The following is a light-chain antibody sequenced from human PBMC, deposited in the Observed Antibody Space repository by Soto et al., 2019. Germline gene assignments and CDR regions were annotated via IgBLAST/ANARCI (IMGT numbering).Light chain of an antibody. CDR3: QQYNSWPLT. CDR1: QSVSNNY. J-gene: IGKJ4*01. V-gene: IGKV3-20*01. Sequence: EIVLTQSPGTLSLSPGERATLSCRASQSVSNNYLAWYQQKPGQAPRLLIYGASNRATGISDRFSGSGSGTEFALTISRLEPEDFAVYYCQQYNSWPLTFGGGTKVDIK. CDR2: GAS.